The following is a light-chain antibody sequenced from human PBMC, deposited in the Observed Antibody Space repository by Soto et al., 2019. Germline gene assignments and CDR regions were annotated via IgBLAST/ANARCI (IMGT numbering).Light chain of an antibody. CDR1: QSLATNY. V-gene: IGKV3-20*01. CDR2: DAS. J-gene: IGKJ1*01. CDR3: QQYDTSPWT. Sequence: EIVLTQSPGTLSLSPGERATLSCGTSQSLATNYLAWYQQKPGQAPRLLIYDASSRATGIPGRFSGSGSGTDFTLTISRLEPEDFALYFCQQYDTSPWTFGQGTKVDIK.